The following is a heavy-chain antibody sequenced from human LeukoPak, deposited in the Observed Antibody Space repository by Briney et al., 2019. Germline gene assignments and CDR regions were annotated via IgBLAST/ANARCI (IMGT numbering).Heavy chain of an antibody. D-gene: IGHD2-2*03. Sequence: GGSLRLSCAASGFTFSDYYMSWIRQAPGKGLEWVSYISSSGSTIYYADSVKGRFTISRDNAKNSLYLQMNSLRAEDTAVYYCARVTVDIVVVPAAAGTFYYYYYMDVWGKGTTVTVSS. V-gene: IGHV3-11*04. CDR1: GFTFSDYY. J-gene: IGHJ6*03. CDR3: ARVTVDIVVVPAAAGTFYYYYYMDV. CDR2: ISSSGSTI.